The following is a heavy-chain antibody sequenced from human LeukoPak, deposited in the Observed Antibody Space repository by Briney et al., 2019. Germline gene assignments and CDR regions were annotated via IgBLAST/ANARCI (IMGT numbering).Heavy chain of an antibody. D-gene: IGHD2-8*01. J-gene: IGHJ4*02. CDR2: INPNSGGT. Sequence: GASVKVSCKASGYSFIGYYVHWVRQAPGQGLEWMGWINPNSGGTNYAQKFQGRVTMTRDTSVSTAYMELSRLRSDDTAVYYCATYVMGLDFWGQGTLVTVSS. V-gene: IGHV1-2*02. CDR1: GYSFIGYY. CDR3: ATYVMGLDF.